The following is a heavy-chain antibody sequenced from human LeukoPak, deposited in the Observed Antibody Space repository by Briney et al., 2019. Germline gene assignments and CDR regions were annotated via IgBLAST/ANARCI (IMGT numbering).Heavy chain of an antibody. CDR3: ARELLARHWFDP. CDR1: GGSFSGYS. D-gene: IGHD3-3*01. Sequence: SETLSLTCAVYGGSFSGYSWSWIQQPPGKGLEWIGYIYHSGSTYYNPSLKSRVTISVDRSKNQFSLKLSSVTAADTAVYYCARELLARHWFDPWGQGTLVTVSS. V-gene: IGHV4-30-2*01. J-gene: IGHJ5*02. CDR2: IYHSGST.